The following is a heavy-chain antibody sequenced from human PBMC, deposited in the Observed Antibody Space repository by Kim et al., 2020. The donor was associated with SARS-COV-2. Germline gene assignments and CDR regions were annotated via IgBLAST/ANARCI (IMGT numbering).Heavy chain of an antibody. CDR3: ARREKRALFTTAWGFFDY. V-gene: IGHV4-4*08. CDR1: GDSMSADY. J-gene: IGHJ4*03. CDR2: VYISGTS. D-gene: IGHD1-26*01. Sequence: SETLSLTCTVSGDSMSADYWNWIWQSPGTGLEWIGFVYISGTSSYNPSLKSRVTISIVMSKSKFSLQLNSVTAADTAADYCARREKRALFTTAWGFFDY.